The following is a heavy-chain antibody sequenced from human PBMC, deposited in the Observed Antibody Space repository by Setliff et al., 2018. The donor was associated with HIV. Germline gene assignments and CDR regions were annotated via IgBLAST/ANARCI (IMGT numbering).Heavy chain of an antibody. D-gene: IGHD3-3*01. CDR1: GYSISSGYY. Sequence: PSETLSLTCVVSGYSISSGYYWGWIRQPPGKGLEWIGSIYHSGTTYYNPSLKSRVTVSVDTSKNQFSLKVNSVTAADTAVYYCARDSDNFWSGYYAAFDYWGQGTLVTVSS. CDR3: ARDSDNFWSGYYAAFDY. J-gene: IGHJ4*02. V-gene: IGHV4-38-2*02. CDR2: IYHSGTT.